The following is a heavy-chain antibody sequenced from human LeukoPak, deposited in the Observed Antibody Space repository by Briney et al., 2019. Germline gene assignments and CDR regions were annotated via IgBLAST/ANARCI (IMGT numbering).Heavy chain of an antibody. CDR2: VNSDGSGT. D-gene: IGHD3-10*01. J-gene: IGHJ4*02. CDR3: ARESGKWFVVQAHYVRRNFDY. Sequence: GGSLRLSCAASGFTFSRYSMHWVRQAPGKGLVWVSHVNSDGSGTDYADSVKGRFTISRDNAKNTLYLQMNSLRAEDTAVYYCARESGKWFVVQAHYVRRNFDYWGQGTLVTVSS. V-gene: IGHV3-74*01. CDR1: GFTFSRYS.